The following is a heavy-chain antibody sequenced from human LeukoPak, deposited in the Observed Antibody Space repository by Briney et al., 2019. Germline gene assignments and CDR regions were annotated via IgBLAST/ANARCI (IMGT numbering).Heavy chain of an antibody. CDR3: ARDLGQQLGGSWFDP. Sequence: SETLSLTCTVSGGSVSGGSYYWSWIRQPPGRGLEWIGYIYYGGSTNYNPSLKSRVTISVDTSKNQFSLKLSSVTAADTAVYYCARDLGQQLGGSWFDPWGQGTLVTVSS. CDR1: GGSVSGGSYY. D-gene: IGHD6-13*01. CDR2: IYYGGST. V-gene: IGHV4-61*01. J-gene: IGHJ5*02.